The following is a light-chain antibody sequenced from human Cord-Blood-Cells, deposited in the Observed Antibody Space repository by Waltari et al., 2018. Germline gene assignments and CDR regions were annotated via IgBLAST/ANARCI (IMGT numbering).Light chain of an antibody. J-gene: IGLJ2*01. Sequence: QSVLTQPPSVYGAPGQRVTISFTGSSSNIGAGYDVHWYQLLPGTDPKLLIYGNSNRPSGFPDRFSGSKSGTSASLAITGLQAEDEADYYCQSYDSSLSGVVFGGGTKLTVL. CDR1: SSNIGAGYD. V-gene: IGLV1-40*01. CDR2: GNS. CDR3: QSYDSSLSGVV.